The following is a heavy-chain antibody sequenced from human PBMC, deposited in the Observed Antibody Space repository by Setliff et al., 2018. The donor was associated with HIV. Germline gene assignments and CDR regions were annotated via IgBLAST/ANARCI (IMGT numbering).Heavy chain of an antibody. J-gene: IGHJ4*03. Sequence: ASVKVSCKASGYTLSEYYMHWVQQAPGKGLEWMGRIDPEDGETLYAEKFRGRVTMTADMSTNTAYLELVSLRSEDTAVYYCATFLFRDSTDPYYRPPGDFPLYYFDYWVPETLLVTVSS. CDR1: GYTLSEYY. D-gene: IGHD3-10*01. CDR2: IDPEDGET. CDR3: ATFLFRDSTDPYYRPPGDFPLYYFDY. V-gene: IGHV1-69-2*01.